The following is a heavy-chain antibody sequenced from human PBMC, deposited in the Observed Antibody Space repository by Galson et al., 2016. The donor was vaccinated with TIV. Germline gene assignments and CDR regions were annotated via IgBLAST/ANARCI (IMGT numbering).Heavy chain of an antibody. V-gene: IGHV3-74*01. Sequence: SLRLSCAASGFTFSNYWMHWVRQVPGKGLVWVSRINTDGSTTTYVDSVEGRFTISRDNAKNTLFLQMTSLRAEDPAVYYCASGDHPVPSFYFDYWGQGTLVTVSS. D-gene: IGHD3-10*01. J-gene: IGHJ4*02. CDR3: ASGDHPVPSFYFDY. CDR2: INTDGSTT. CDR1: GFTFSNYW.